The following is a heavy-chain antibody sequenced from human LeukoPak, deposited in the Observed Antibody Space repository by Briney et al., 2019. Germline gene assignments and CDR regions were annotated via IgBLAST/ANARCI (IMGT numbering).Heavy chain of an antibody. J-gene: IGHJ4*02. D-gene: IGHD3-10*01. Sequence: GASVKVSCKASGYTFTSYDINWVRQATGQGLEWMGWMNPNSGNTGYAQKFQGRVTMTRNTSISTAYMELSSLRSEDAAVYYCARGLGGIWFGELYYFDYWGQGTLVTVSS. CDR1: GYTFTSYD. CDR2: MNPNSGNT. CDR3: ARGLGGIWFGELYYFDY. V-gene: IGHV1-8*01.